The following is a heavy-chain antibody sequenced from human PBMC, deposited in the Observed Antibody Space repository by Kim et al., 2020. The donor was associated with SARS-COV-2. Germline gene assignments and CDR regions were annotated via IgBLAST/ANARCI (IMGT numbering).Heavy chain of an antibody. Sequence: SETLSLTCAVSGGSISSSNWWSWVRQPPGKGLEWIGEIYHSGSTNYNPSLKSRVTISVDKSKNQFSLKLSSVTAADTAVYYCARAVYSSVGSEYYGMDVWGQGTTVTVSS. CDR1: GGSISSSNW. J-gene: IGHJ6*02. CDR2: IYHSGST. V-gene: IGHV4-4*02. CDR3: ARAVYSSVGSEYYGMDV. D-gene: IGHD6-19*01.